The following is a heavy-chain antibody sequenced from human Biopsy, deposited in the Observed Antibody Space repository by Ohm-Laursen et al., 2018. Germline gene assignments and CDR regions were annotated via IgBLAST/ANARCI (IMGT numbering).Heavy chain of an antibody. CDR3: GNEVHGRDY. J-gene: IGHJ4*02. CDR1: GKTFSDYQ. CDR2: INQAGAT. V-gene: IGHV4-34*08. D-gene: IGHD2-15*01. Sequence: LSLTCSVFGKTFSDYQWSWIRQPPGKGLEWIGQINQAGATNYNPSLKSRVSISADASKYEFSLRLTSVTAADTAVYLCGNEVHGRDYWGLGAQVTVSS.